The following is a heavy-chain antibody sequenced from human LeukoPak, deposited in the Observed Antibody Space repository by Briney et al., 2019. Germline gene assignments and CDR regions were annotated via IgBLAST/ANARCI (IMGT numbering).Heavy chain of an antibody. V-gene: IGHV4-39*07. CDR1: GGSISSSSYY. D-gene: IGHD1-26*01. J-gene: IGHJ3*02. CDR3: ARDSRAYSGAYDAFDI. Sequence: PSETLSLTCTVSGGSISSSSYYWGWIRQPPGKGLEWIGNIYYSGSTYYNPSLKGRVTISVDTSKNQFSLKLSCVTAADTAVYYCARDSRAYSGAYDAFDIWGQGTMVTVSS. CDR2: IYYSGST.